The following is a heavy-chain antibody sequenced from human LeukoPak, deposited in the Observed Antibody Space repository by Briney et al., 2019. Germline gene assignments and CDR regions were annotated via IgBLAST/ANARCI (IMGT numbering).Heavy chain of an antibody. CDR3: ARARLHHNYGSGTNFDY. J-gene: IGHJ4*02. CDR1: GDSASSNSAA. V-gene: IGHV6-1*01. CDR2: TYYRSNWSN. D-gene: IGHD3-10*01. Sequence: SQTLSLTCAISGDSASSNSAAWNWIRQSPSRGLGWLGRTYYRSNWSNDYAVSVTSRITINPDTSKNQFSLQLNSVTPEDTAVYYCARARLHHNYGSGTNFDYWGQGSLVTVSS.